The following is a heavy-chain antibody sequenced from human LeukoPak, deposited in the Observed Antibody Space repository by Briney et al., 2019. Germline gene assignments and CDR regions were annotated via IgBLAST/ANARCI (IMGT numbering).Heavy chain of an antibody. CDR3: ARSMVRGVISYGMDV. D-gene: IGHD3-10*01. CDR2: ISSNGGST. CDR1: GFTFSSYA. V-gene: IGHV3-64*01. J-gene: IGHJ6*02. Sequence: GGSLRLSCAASGFTFSSYAMHWVRQAPGKGLVYVSAISSNGGSTYYANSVKGRFTISRDNSKNTLYLQMGSLRAEDMAVYYCARSMVRGVISYGMDVWGQGTTVTVSS.